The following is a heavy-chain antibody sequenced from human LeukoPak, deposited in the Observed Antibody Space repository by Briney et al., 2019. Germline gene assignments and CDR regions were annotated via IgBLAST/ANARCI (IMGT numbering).Heavy chain of an antibody. V-gene: IGHV3-23*01. CDR3: AKGGLRSGYSFGD. D-gene: IGHD2-21*01. CDR2: ISDTGELT. CDR1: VLTLNTHA. Sequence: GGSLRLSCAASVLTLNTHALSGVRQAPGKGLEWVAAISDTGELTYSAASVRGRFAISSDNSKNTVFLQMSRLRAEDTALSFFAKGGLRSGYSFGDWGQGTLVTVSS. J-gene: IGHJ4*02.